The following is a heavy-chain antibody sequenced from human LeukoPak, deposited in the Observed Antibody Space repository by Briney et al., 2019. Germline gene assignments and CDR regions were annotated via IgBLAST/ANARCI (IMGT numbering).Heavy chain of an antibody. J-gene: IGHJ4*02. D-gene: IGHD3-3*01. CDR2: MNPNSGNT. V-gene: IGHV1-8*01. CDR1: GYTFTSYD. CDR3: ARVSTYYDFWSAPRPLYCFDY. Sequence: GASVKVSCKASGYTFTSYDINWVRQATGQGLEWMGWMNPNSGNTGYAQEFQGRVTMTRNTSISTAYMELSSLRSEDTAVYYCARVSTYYDFWSAPRPLYCFDYWGQGTLVTVSS.